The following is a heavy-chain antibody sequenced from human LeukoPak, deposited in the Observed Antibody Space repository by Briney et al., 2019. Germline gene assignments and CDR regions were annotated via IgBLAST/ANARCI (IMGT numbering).Heavy chain of an antibody. CDR2: IYSGGST. V-gene: IGHV3-66*01. CDR3: ARAETSYYGSGSEFDP. CDR1: GFTVSSNY. J-gene: IGHJ5*02. Sequence: GGSLRLSCAASGFTVSSNYMSWVRQAPGKGLEWVSVIYSGGSTYYADSVKGRFTISRDNSKNTLYLQMNSLRAEDTAVYYCARAETSYYGSGSEFDPWGQGTLVTVSS. D-gene: IGHD3-10*01.